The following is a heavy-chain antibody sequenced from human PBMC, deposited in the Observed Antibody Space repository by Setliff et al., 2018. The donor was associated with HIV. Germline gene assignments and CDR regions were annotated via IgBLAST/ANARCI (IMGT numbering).Heavy chain of an antibody. CDR1: GGSFSGYY. V-gene: IGHV4-34*01. D-gene: IGHD2-15*01. J-gene: IGHJ4*02. CDR3: ARGVPLLPPNF. CDR2: INHSGNT. Sequence: PSETLSLTCAVYGGSFSGYYWTWIRQSPRKGLEWIADINHSGNTNYNPSLKSRVTISVDASERHFSLRMTSTTAADTAIYYCARGVPLLPPNFWGQGTLVTVSS.